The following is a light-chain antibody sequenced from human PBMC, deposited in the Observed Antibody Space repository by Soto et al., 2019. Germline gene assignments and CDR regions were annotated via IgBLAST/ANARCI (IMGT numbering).Light chain of an antibody. CDR2: DAS. CDR3: QHYSNWPPLT. J-gene: IGKJ4*01. CDR1: QSVSSN. V-gene: IGKV3-15*01. Sequence: EIVMTQSPATLSVSPGERATLSCRASQSVSSNLAWYQQKPGQAPRLLIYDASTRATGIPARFSGSGSGTDFTLTISSLESEDFAVYSCQHYSNWPPLTFGGGTKVEIK.